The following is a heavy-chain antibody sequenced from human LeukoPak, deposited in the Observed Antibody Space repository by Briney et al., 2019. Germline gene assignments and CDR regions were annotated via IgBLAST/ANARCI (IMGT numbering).Heavy chain of an antibody. V-gene: IGHV4-59*08. CDR2: IYYSGST. D-gene: IGHD3-3*01. Sequence: PSETLSLTCTVSGGSISSYYWSWIRQPPGKGLEWIGYIYYSGSTNYNPSLKSRVTISVDTSKNQFSLELSSVTAADTAVYYCARMLYDFWSGSSSYNWFDPWGQGTLVTVSS. J-gene: IGHJ5*02. CDR1: GGSISSYY. CDR3: ARMLYDFWSGSSSYNWFDP.